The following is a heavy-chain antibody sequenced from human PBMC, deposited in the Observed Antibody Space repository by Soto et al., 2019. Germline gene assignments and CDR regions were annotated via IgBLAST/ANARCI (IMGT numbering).Heavy chain of an antibody. D-gene: IGHD3-3*01. CDR2: INQAGSEK. J-gene: IGHJ6*02. CDR3: ATEDFWSGYHYYIGMDV. CDR1: GFVFRSHW. V-gene: IGHV3-7*03. Sequence: GGSLRLSCEASGFVFRSHWMSWVRQAPGKGLEWVANINQAGSEKFYVDSVKGRFTISRDNTKNSLYLQMNRLRAEDTAVYYCATEDFWSGYHYYIGMDVWGQGTTVTVSS.